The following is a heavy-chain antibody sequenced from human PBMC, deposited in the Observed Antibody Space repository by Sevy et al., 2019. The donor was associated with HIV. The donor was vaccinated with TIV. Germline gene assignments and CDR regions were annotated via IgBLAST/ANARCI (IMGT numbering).Heavy chain of an antibody. Sequence: GGSLRLSSAASGFTFSSYGMHWVRQAPGKGLEWVAFIRYDGSNKYYADSVKGRFTISRDNSKNTQYLQMNSLRAEDTAVYYCSKDLCSSTSCYFYYYYYGMDVWGQRTTVTVSS. CDR3: SKDLCSSTSCYFYYYYYGMDV. J-gene: IGHJ6*02. CDR1: GFTFSSYG. D-gene: IGHD2-2*01. CDR2: IRYDGSNK. V-gene: IGHV3-30*02.